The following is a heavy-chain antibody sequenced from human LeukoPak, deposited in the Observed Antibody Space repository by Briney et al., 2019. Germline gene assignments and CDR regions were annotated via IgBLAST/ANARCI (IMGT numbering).Heavy chain of an antibody. CDR1: GFTSSNAW. CDR2: IKSKTDGGTT. J-gene: IGHJ4*02. CDR3: ARVGHGYSSGSYYFEY. Sequence: GGSLRLSCAASGFTSSNAWMSWVRQAPGKGLEWVGRIKSKTDGGTTDYAAPVKGRFTISRDDSKNTLYLQMNSLKTEDTAVYYCARVGHGYSSGSYYFEYWGQGALVTVSS. V-gene: IGHV3-15*01. D-gene: IGHD6-19*01.